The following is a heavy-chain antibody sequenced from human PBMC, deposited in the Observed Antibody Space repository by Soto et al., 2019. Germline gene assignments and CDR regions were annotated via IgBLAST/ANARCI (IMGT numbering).Heavy chain of an antibody. CDR2: IYHSGST. CDR3: ARIPSP. V-gene: IGHV4-59*12. Sequence: SETLSLTCTVSGGSIGSYYWSWIRQPPGKGLEWIGYIYHSGSTNYNPSLKSRVTISVDRSKNQFSLKLSSVTAADTAVYYCARIPSPWGQGTLVTVSS. CDR1: GGSIGSYY. J-gene: IGHJ5*02. D-gene: IGHD2-21*01.